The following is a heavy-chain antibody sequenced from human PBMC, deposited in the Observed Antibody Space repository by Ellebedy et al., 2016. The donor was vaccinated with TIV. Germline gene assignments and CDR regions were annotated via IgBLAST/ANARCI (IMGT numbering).Heavy chain of an antibody. J-gene: IGHJ4*02. CDR1: GESFSGFY. Sequence: SETLSLTXAVYGESFSGFYWSWIRQPPGKGLEWIAEINHSGSTNYNPSLKSRVTISVDTSKNQFSLKLSSVTSADTAVYYCARDRSTSGTNYLDYWGQGALVTVSS. CDR2: INHSGST. CDR3: ARDRSTSGTNYLDY. D-gene: IGHD4/OR15-4a*01. V-gene: IGHV4-34*01.